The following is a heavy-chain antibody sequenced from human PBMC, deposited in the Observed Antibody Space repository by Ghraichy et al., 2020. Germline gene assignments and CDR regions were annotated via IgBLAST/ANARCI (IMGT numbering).Heavy chain of an antibody. D-gene: IGHD2-2*01. J-gene: IGHJ6*03. CDR2: ISGSGGST. CDR1: GFTFSSYA. Sequence: GGSLRLSCAASGFTFSSYAMSWVRQAPGKGLEWVSAISGSGGSTYYADSVKGRFTISRDNSKNTLYLQMNSLRAEDTAVYYCANEDIVVVPPYYYYYMDVWGKGTTVTVSS. V-gene: IGHV3-23*01. CDR3: ANEDIVVVPPYYYYYMDV.